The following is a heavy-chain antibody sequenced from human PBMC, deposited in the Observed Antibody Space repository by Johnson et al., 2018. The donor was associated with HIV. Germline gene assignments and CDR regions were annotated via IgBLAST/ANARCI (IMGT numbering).Heavy chain of an antibody. D-gene: IGHD5-12*01. Sequence: QVQLVESGGGLVKPGRSLRLSCAASGFTFSDYYMSWIRQAPGTGLEWVSYISSSSSTIYYADSVQGRFNIARYNAKNSLYLQMNSLRAEDTAVYYCARDRPSKWLRSNDDAFDIWGQGAMVTVSS. CDR3: ARDRPSKWLRSNDDAFDI. CDR2: ISSSSSTI. CDR1: GFTFSDYY. V-gene: IGHV3-11*04. J-gene: IGHJ3*02.